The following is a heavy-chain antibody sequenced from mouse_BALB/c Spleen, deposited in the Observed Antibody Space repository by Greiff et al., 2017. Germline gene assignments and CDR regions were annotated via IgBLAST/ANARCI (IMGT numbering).Heavy chain of an antibody. CDR1: GYSITSDYA. D-gene: IGHD2-1*01. Sequence: EVKLQESGPGLVKPSQSLSLTCTVTGYSITSDYAWTWIRQFPGNTLEWMGYISYSGSTSYNPSLKSRISITRDTSKNQFFLQVNSVTTEDTATYYCAGGNYGKWYFDVWGAGTTVTVSS. CDR3: AGGNYGKWYFDV. V-gene: IGHV3-2*02. CDR2: ISYSGST. J-gene: IGHJ1*01.